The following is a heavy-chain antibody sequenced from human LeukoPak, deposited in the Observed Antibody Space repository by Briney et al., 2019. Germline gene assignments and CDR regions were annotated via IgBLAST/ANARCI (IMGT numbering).Heavy chain of an antibody. Sequence: GGSLRLSCVASGFTFSSYEMNWVRQAPGKGLEWISYISSSGTTIYYADSVKGRFTISRDSAKNSLYLQMNSLRAEDTAVYYCARERGHLDYWGQGTLVTVSS. CDR2: ISSSGTTI. CDR1: GFTFSSYE. D-gene: IGHD6-25*01. J-gene: IGHJ4*02. CDR3: ARERGHLDY. V-gene: IGHV3-48*03.